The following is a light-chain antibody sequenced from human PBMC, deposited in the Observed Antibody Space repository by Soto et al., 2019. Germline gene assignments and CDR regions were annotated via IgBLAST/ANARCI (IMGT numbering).Light chain of an antibody. J-gene: IGLJ1*01. Sequence: QSVLTQPRSVSGSPGQSVTISCTGTSSDVGAYNYVSWYQQHPGKAPKLMTYDASKRPSGVPDRFSGPKSGNTASLTISGLQAEDEADYYCCSYADNYSYVFGTGTKVTVL. CDR2: DAS. V-gene: IGLV2-11*01. CDR1: SSDVGAYNY. CDR3: CSYADNYSYV.